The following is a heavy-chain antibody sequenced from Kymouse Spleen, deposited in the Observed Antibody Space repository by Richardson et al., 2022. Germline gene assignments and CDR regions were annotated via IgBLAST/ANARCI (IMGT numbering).Heavy chain of an antibody. CDR2: IRSKANSYAT. D-gene: IGHD3-10*01. CDR3: TRHRMVRGVINFDY. Sequence: EVQLVESGGGLVQPGGSLKLSCAASGFTFSGSAMHWVRQASGKGLEWVGRIRSKANSYATAYAASVKGRFTISRDDSKNTAYLQMNSLKTEDTAVYYCTRHRMVRGVINFDYWGQGTLVTVSS. V-gene: IGHV3-73*02. J-gene: IGHJ4*02. CDR1: GFTFSGSA.